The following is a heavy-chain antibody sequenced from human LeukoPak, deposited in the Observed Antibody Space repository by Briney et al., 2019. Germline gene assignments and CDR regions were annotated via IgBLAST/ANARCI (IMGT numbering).Heavy chain of an antibody. CDR2: INQDGRAK. J-gene: IGHJ4*02. D-gene: IGHD5-18*01. CDR1: GFTFSRFW. CDR3: AKDTAMGTRPGILDY. V-gene: IGHV3-7*03. Sequence: GGSLRLSCVVSGFTFSRFWMNWVRQAPGKGLEWVANINQDGRAKYYVDSVKGRFTISRDNAKNSLYLQMNSLRAEDMALYYCAKDTAMGTRPGILDYWGQGTLVTVSS.